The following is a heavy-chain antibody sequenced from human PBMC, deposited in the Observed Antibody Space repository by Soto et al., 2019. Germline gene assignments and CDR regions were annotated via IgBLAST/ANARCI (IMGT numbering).Heavy chain of an antibody. V-gene: IGHV4-59*01. CDR1: GGSISSYY. Sequence: SETLSLTCTVSGGSISSYYWSWIRQPPGKGLEWIGHISYSGGTNYNPSLKSRVTILVDTSKSQFSLKLTSVTAADTAVYYCGRRIAVRPGLWGNNDYYFDYWGQGTPVTVSS. CDR3: GRRIAVRPGLWGNNDYYFDY. D-gene: IGHD6-6*01. J-gene: IGHJ4*02. CDR2: ISYSGGT.